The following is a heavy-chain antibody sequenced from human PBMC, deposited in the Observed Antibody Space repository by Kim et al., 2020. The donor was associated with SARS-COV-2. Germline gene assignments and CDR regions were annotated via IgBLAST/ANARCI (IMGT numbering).Heavy chain of an antibody. Sequence: GGSLRLSCAVSGISFSDYYMAWIRQAPGKGLEWLSYISSGGDETYYAASVRGRFTISRDNAKKTLYLQMNSLEVEDTAVYYCARDQGFGGVFRYWGQGTL. D-gene: IGHD2-8*01. J-gene: IGHJ4*02. CDR1: GISFSDYY. V-gene: IGHV3-11*01. CDR3: ARDQGFGGVFRY. CDR2: ISSGGDET.